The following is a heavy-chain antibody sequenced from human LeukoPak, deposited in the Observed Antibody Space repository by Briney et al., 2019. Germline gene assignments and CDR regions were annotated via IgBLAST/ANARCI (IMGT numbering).Heavy chain of an antibody. CDR3: ARDPVEWELLLDC. CDR1: GFTFSNYW. V-gene: IGHV3-7*01. J-gene: IGHJ4*02. CDR2: MNIDGSEK. Sequence: GGSLRLSCAASGFTFSNYWMGWVRQAPGKRPEWVANMNIDGSEKYYADSVKGRFTISRDNARNSVHLQMNSLRVEDTAVYYCARDPVEWELLLDCWGQGTLVTVSS. D-gene: IGHD1-26*01.